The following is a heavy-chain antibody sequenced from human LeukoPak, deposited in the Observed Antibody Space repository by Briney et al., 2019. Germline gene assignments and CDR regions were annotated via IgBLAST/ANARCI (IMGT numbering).Heavy chain of an antibody. CDR3: ARDSLSGSSDY. Sequence: ASVKVSSKASGYTFTGYYIHWVRQAPGQGLEWMGLMNPNSGDTTYAQKFQGRVTMTRDTSISTAYMELNRLRSDETAVYYCARDSLSGSSDYWGQGTLVTVSS. J-gene: IGHJ4*02. CDR1: GYTFTGYY. D-gene: IGHD1-26*01. CDR2: MNPNSGDT. V-gene: IGHV1-2*02.